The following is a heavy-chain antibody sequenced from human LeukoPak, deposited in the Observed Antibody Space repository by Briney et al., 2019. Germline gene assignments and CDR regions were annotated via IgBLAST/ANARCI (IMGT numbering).Heavy chain of an antibody. V-gene: IGHV3-7*01. CDR1: GFIFSSYW. CDR2: IKQAGSEN. Sequence: GGSLRLSCAASGFIFSSYWMTWVRQAPGKGLEWVANIKQAGSENSYVDSVKGRFTISRDNAKNSLYLQMNSLRAEDTAVYYCAREGYGDYHFDYWGQGTLVTVSS. CDR3: AREGYGDYHFDY. D-gene: IGHD4-17*01. J-gene: IGHJ4*02.